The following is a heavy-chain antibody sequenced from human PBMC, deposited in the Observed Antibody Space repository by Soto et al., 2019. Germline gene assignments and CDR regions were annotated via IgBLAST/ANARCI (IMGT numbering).Heavy chain of an antibody. J-gene: IGHJ4*02. D-gene: IGHD2-8*01. CDR1: GYTFTSYD. V-gene: IGHV1-8*01. Sequence: QVQLVQSGAEVKKPGASVKVSCKASGYTFTSYDINWVRQATGQGLEWMGWMNPNSGNTGYAQKFQGRGTMTRNTSISTAYMELSRLRSEDTAVYYCARVHGWCTSGVCPTGYWGQGTLVTVSS. CDR3: ARVHGWCTSGVCPTGY. CDR2: MNPNSGNT.